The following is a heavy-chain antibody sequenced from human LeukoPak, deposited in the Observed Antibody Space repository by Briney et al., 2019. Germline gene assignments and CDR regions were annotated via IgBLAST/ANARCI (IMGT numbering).Heavy chain of an antibody. CDR3: AKDRDLTGDRKPGYFDC. Sequence: PGGSLRLSCAASGFTFTSYAMSWVRQAPGKGREGVSAASGSGVRTFYADSVKGRFTISRDNSKHTLYLQMNSLRAEDTAVYYCAKDRDLTGDRKPGYFDCWGQGTLVTVSS. J-gene: IGHJ4*02. CDR2: ASGSGVRT. CDR1: GFTFTSYA. V-gene: IGHV3-23*01. D-gene: IGHD7-27*01.